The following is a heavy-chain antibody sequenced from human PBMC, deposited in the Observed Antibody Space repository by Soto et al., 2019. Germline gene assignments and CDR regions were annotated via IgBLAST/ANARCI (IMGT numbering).Heavy chain of an antibody. CDR1: GFKFGDNL. J-gene: IGHJ3*01. CDR2: INPDNGNT. V-gene: IGHV1-3*01. Sequence: QVQLVQSGAEVRKPGASVNISCWASGFKFGDNLINWVRQAPGQSLEWMGWINPDNGNTRYSQTCKGRVTISRHSSASIAYVEVTDLTSEDTAVYYCARDILSGGPRAHEAFDVWSQGTMVSVSS. D-gene: IGHD2-8*02. CDR3: ARDILSGGPRAHEAFDV.